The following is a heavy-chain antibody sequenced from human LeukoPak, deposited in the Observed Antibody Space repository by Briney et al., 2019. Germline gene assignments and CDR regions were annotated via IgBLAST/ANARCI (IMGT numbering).Heavy chain of an antibody. D-gene: IGHD3-16*01. Sequence: GGSLRLSCAASGFTFSSYAMHWVRQAPGKGLEWVAVISYDGSNKYYADSVKGRFTISRDISKNTLYLQMNSLRPEDTAVYYCASGGFSYYFDYWGQGTLVTVSS. V-gene: IGHV3-30-3*01. CDR1: GFTFSSYA. CDR2: ISYDGSNK. J-gene: IGHJ4*02. CDR3: ASGGFSYYFDY.